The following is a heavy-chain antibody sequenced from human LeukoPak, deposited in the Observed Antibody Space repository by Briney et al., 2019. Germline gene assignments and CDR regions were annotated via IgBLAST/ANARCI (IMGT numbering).Heavy chain of an antibody. CDR2: INHSGST. V-gene: IGHV4-34*01. J-gene: IGHJ6*02. CDR1: GESFSGYY. Sequence: SETLSLTCVVYGESFSGYYWSWIRQPPGKGLEWIGEINHSGSTNYNPSLKSRVTISVDTSKNQFSLKLSSVTAADTAVYYCARALTEHYYYGMDVWGQGTTVTVSS. CDR3: ARALTEHYYYGMDV.